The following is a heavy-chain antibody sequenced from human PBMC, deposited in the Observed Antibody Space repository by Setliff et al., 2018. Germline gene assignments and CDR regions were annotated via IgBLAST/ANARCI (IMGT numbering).Heavy chain of an antibody. D-gene: IGHD3-16*02. CDR1: GYTFTSHY. CDR3: ARDVFPYRYEGAFDI. Sequence: ASVKVSCKASGYTFTSHYMHWVRQAPGLGLEWMGTINPSSGRTSYAQKFQGRVTMTRDKSTSTVYMDMSSLRSEGTAVYYCARDVFPYRYEGAFDIWGQGTMVTVSS. V-gene: IGHV1-46*01. J-gene: IGHJ3*02. CDR2: INPSSGRT.